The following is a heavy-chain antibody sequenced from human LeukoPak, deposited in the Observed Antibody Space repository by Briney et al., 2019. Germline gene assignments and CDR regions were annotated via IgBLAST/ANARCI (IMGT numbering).Heavy chain of an antibody. J-gene: IGHJ4*02. CDR2: IYYSGNT. V-gene: IGHV4-59*08. D-gene: IGHD3-10*01. CDR3: ARTRSSGSSPFDY. Sequence: PSETLSLTCTVSGGSLGSYYWSWIRQPPGKGLEWIGYIYYSGNTNYNPSLKSRVTVSVDTSKNQFSLKLTSVTAADTAVYFCARTRSSGSSPFDYWGQGNLVTVSS. CDR1: GGSLGSYY.